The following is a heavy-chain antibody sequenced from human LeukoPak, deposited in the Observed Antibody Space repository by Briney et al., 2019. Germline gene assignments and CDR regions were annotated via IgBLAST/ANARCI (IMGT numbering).Heavy chain of an antibody. D-gene: IGHD3-22*01. Sequence: GGSLRLSCAASGFIFSAYSMNWVRQAPGKGLEWVSSISSSSSYTYYADSVKGRFTISRDNAKNSLYLQMNSLRAEDTAVYYCARGGYYYDSSAYVSLDFWGQGTLVTVSS. CDR3: ARGGYYYDSSAYVSLDF. J-gene: IGHJ4*02. V-gene: IGHV3-21*01. CDR2: ISSSSSYT. CDR1: GFIFSAYS.